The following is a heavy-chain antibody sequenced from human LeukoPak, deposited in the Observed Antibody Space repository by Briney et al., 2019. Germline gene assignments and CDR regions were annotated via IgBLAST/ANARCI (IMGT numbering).Heavy chain of an antibody. J-gene: IGHJ3*01. V-gene: IGHV4-34*01. CDR2: INHSGST. D-gene: IGHD3-22*01. CDR3: ARRATYYYDSSGYYHFDY. CDR1: GGSFSGYY. Sequence: SETLSLTCAVYGGSFSGYYWSWIRQPPGKGLEWIGEINHSGSTNYNPSLKSRVTISVDTSKNQFSLKLSSVTAADTAVYYCARRATYYYDSSGYYHFDYWGQGTMVTVSS.